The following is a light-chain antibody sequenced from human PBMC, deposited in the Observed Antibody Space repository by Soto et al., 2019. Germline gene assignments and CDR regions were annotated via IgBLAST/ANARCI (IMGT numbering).Light chain of an antibody. CDR1: RGSSNY. CDR3: QKDDSSSWT. Sequence: DIQLTQSPSSLSASVGDRVTITCRSSRGSSNYLAWYQQKPVKVTKLLIYAASTLQSGVPSRCSGSGSGTDFTLTISSLQPEDVATYYCQKDDSSSWTFGQGTKVVIK. J-gene: IGKJ1*01. CDR2: AAS. V-gene: IGKV1-27*01.